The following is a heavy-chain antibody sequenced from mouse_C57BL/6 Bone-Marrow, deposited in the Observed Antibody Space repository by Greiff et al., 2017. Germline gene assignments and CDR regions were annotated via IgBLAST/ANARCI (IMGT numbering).Heavy chain of an antibody. CDR1: GYSFTDYN. CDR3: ARGYDYDYAMDY. CDR2: INPNYGTT. V-gene: IGHV1-39*01. J-gene: IGHJ4*01. D-gene: IGHD2-4*01. Sequence: EVKLMESGPELVKPGASVKISCKASGYSFTDYNMNWVKQSTGKSLEWIGVINPNYGTTSYNQKFKGKATLTVDQSSSTAYMQLNSLTSEDSAVYYGARGYDYDYAMDYWGQGTSVTVSS.